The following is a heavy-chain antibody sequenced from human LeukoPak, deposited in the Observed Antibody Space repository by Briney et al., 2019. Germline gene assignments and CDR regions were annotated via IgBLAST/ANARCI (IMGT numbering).Heavy chain of an antibody. V-gene: IGHV4-34*01. D-gene: IGHD3-22*01. Sequence: SETLSLTCAVYGGSFSGYYWSWIRKPPGKGLEWIGEINHSGSTNYNPSLKSRVTISVDTSKNQFSLNLTSVTAADTAVYYCARSASSGYYYFDYWGQGTLVTVSS. CDR3: ARSASSGYYYFDY. CDR1: GGSFSGYY. J-gene: IGHJ4*02. CDR2: INHSGST.